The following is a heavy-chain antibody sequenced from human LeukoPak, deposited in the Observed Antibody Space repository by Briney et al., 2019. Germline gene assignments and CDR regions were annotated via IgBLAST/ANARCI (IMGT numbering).Heavy chain of an antibody. J-gene: IGHJ5*02. CDR1: GFTFSSYG. CDR2: ISGSGGST. V-gene: IGHV3-23*01. Sequence: GGSLRLSCAASGFTFSSYGMNWVRQAPGKGLEWVSAISGSGGSTYYADSVKGRFTISRDNSKNTLYLQMNSLRAEDTAVYYCAKGLYGSGSYYWFDPWGQGTLVTVSS. D-gene: IGHD3-10*01. CDR3: AKGLYGSGSYYWFDP.